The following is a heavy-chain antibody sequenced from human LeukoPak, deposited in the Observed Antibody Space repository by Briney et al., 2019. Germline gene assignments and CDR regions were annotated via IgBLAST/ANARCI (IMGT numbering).Heavy chain of an antibody. V-gene: IGHV4-59*11. CDR3: ARYPDTGYSSGWYGGTFDY. D-gene: IGHD6-19*01. CDR2: IYYSGST. CDR1: GGSISSHY. J-gene: IGHJ4*02. Sequence: SETLSLTCTVSGGSISSHYWSWIRQPPGKGLEWIGYIYYSGSTNYNPSLKSRVTISVDTSKNQFSLKLSSVTAADTAVYYCARYPDTGYSSGWYGGTFDYWGQGTLVTVSS.